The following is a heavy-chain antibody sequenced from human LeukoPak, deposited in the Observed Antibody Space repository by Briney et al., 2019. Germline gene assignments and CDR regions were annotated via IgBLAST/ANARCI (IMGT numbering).Heavy chain of an antibody. J-gene: IGHJ5*02. V-gene: IGHV4-59*08. Sequence: PSETLSLTCTVSGGSISSYYWSWIRQPPGKGLEGIGYIYNGGNTIYNPPFKSRVTISVDTSKNQVSLRLSSVTATDTAVYYCARQAVPGTNNWFDPSGQGTLVTVSS. CDR1: GGSISSYY. D-gene: IGHD6-13*01. CDR3: ARQAVPGTNNWFDP. CDR2: IYNGGNT.